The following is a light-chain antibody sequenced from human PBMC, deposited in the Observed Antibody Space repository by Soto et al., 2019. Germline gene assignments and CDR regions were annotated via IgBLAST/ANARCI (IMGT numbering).Light chain of an antibody. Sequence: QSALTQPASVSGSPGQSITISCTGTSSDVGGYNYVSWYQQHPGKAPKLMIYDVTNRPSGVSNRFFGSKSGNTASLTISGLQAEDEADYYCSSYASSSTYVFXTGTKLTVL. CDR3: SSYASSSTYV. CDR2: DVT. V-gene: IGLV2-14*01. CDR1: SSDVGGYNY. J-gene: IGLJ1*01.